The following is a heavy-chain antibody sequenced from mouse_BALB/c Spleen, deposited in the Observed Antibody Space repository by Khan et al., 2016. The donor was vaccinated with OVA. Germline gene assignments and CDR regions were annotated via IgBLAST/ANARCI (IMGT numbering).Heavy chain of an antibody. V-gene: IGHV5-6*01. CDR2: TTSGGSYT. CDR3: ARLGDS. CDR1: GFTFSSYG. Sequence: EVELVESGGDLVKPGGSLKLSCAASGFTFSSYGMSWVRQTPDKRLEWVATTTSGGSYTYYPDSVKGRFTISRDHAKNNLYLQTTSLKSEDTAMYYCARLGDSWGQGTLVTVSA. D-gene: IGHD2-13*01. J-gene: IGHJ3*01.